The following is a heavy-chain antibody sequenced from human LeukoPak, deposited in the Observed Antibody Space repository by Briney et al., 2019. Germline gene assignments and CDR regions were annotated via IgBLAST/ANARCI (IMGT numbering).Heavy chain of an antibody. V-gene: IGHV4-30-2*01. D-gene: IGHD3-22*01. J-gene: IGHJ4*02. CDR3: ARGRYYYDSSGPNTPFLYYFDY. Sequence: SETLSLTCAVSGGSISSGGYSWSWIRQPPGKGLEWIGYIYHSGSTYYNPSLKSRVTISVDTSKKQFSLKLSSVTAADTAVYYCARGRYYYDSSGPNTPFLYYFDYWGQGTLVTVSS. CDR1: GGSISSGGYS. CDR2: IYHSGST.